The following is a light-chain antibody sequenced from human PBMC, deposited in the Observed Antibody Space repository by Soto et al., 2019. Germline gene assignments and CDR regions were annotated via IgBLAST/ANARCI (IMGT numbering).Light chain of an antibody. CDR2: GAS. Sequence: ETVLTQSPGNLSLSPGERATLSCRASQSISTYLTWYQQKPGQAPRLLIYGASTRATDIPDRFSGSGAGTDFSLTISRLEPEDFAVYYCQQYGGSPRTFGQGTKVDIK. J-gene: IGKJ1*01. CDR3: QQYGGSPRT. CDR1: QSISTY. V-gene: IGKV3-20*01.